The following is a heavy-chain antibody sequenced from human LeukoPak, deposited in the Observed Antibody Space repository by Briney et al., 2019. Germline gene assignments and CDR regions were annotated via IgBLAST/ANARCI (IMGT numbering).Heavy chain of an antibody. V-gene: IGHV3-7*01. CDR2: IKQDGSEK. CDR1: GFTFSRFW. D-gene: IGHD1-7*01. J-gene: IGHJ6*03. Sequence: GGSLRLSCAASGFTFSRFWMNWVRQAPGKGLEWVANIKQDGSEKYYVDSVKGRFTISRDNAKNSLYLQMNSLRVEDTAVYYCARLNYYNYYYYMDVWGKGTTVTVSS. CDR3: ARLNYYNYYYYMDV.